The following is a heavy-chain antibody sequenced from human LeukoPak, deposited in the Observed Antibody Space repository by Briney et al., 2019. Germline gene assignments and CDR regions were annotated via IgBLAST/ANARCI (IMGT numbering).Heavy chain of an antibody. J-gene: IGHJ4*02. CDR1: GGSISSYY. V-gene: IGHV4-59*01. CDR3: ARGGGSGKLDY. D-gene: IGHD6-19*01. Sequence: SETLSLTCTVSGGSISSYYWSWIRQPPGKGLEWIGYIYYSGSTNYNPSLKSRVTISVDTSKNQFSLKLNSVTAADTAVYYCARGGGSGKLDYWGQGTLVTVSS. CDR2: IYYSGST.